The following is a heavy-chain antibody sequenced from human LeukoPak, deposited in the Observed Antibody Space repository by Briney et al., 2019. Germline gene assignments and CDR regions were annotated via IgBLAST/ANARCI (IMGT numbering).Heavy chain of an antibody. J-gene: IGHJ3*02. CDR3: AAYDSSGLSAFDI. D-gene: IGHD3-22*01. Sequence: PSETLSLTCAVYGGSFSGYCWSWIRQPPGKGLEWIGEINHSGSTNYNPSLKSRVTISVDTSKNQFSLKLSSVTAADTAVYYCAAYDSSGLSAFDIWGQGTMVTVSS. V-gene: IGHV4-34*01. CDR2: INHSGST. CDR1: GGSFSGYC.